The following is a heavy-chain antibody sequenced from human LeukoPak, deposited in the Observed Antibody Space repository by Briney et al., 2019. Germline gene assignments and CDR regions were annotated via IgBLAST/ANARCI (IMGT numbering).Heavy chain of an antibody. J-gene: IGHJ4*02. V-gene: IGHV3-48*03. Sequence: GGSLRLSCAASGFTFSSYEMNWVRQAPGKGLEWVSYISNSGSTKYYADSVKGRFTISRDNADNLLYPQMNSLRAEDTAVYYCARDGSFGSGSYADYWGQGTLVTVSS. D-gene: IGHD3-10*01. CDR1: GFTFSSYE. CDR3: ARDGSFGSGSYADY. CDR2: ISNSGSTK.